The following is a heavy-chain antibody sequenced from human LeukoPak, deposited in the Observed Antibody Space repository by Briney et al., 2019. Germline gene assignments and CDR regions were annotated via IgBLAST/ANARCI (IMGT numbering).Heavy chain of an antibody. CDR3: ARRARSSTSRFDP. CDR1: GYTFTGYC. CDR2: INPNSGGT. Sequence: ASVKVSCKASGYTFTGYCMHWVRQAPGQGLEWMGWINPNSGGTNYAQKFQGRVTMTRDTSISTAYMELSRLRSDDTAVYYCARRARSSTSRFDPWGQGTLVTVSS. J-gene: IGHJ5*02. V-gene: IGHV1-2*02. D-gene: IGHD2-2*01.